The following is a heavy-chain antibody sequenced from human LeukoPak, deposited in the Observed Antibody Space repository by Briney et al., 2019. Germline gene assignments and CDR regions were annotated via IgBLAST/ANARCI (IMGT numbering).Heavy chain of an antibody. CDR2: IYYSGRT. Sequence: SETLSLTCTASGGSITSDYWSWVRQAPGKGLEGIGFIYYSGRTKYNPSLQSRVTISLDTSDNKFSLKVTSVTAAATAVYYCTRLLDNDSSGDPDTFDMWGQGTVVTVSS. J-gene: IGHJ3*02. D-gene: IGHD3-22*01. V-gene: IGHV4-59*08. CDR1: GGSITSDY. CDR3: TRLLDNDSSGDPDTFDM.